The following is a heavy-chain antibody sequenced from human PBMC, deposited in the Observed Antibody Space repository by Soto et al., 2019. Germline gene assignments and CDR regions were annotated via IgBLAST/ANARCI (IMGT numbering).Heavy chain of an antibody. V-gene: IGHV4-59*01. CDR2: IYYSGST. J-gene: IGHJ3*02. CDR1: GGSISSYY. Sequence: PXATLSLSCTVSGGSISSYYWSWIRQPPGKGLEWIGYIYYSGSTNYNPSLKSRVTISVDTSKNQFSLKLSSVTAADTAVYYCARVPGRIWGQGTMVTVSS. CDR3: ARVPGRI.